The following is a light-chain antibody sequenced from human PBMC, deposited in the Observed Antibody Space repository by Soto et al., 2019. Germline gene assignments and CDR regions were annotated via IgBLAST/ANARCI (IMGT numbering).Light chain of an antibody. CDR2: MNN. Sequence: QSVLTQPPSASGTPGQRVTISCSGSTSNIGSNYVYWYQQLPGTAPKLLIYMNNQRPSGVPDRFSGSKSGTSASLALSGLRSEDEDDYDCAAWDDSLSGRVFGGGTKLTVL. V-gene: IGLV1-47*01. CDR3: AAWDDSLSGRV. CDR1: TSNIGSNY. J-gene: IGLJ2*01.